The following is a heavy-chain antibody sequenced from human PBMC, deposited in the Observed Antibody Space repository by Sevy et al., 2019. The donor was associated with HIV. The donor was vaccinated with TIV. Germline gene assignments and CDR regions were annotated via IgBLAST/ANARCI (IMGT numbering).Heavy chain of an antibody. CDR3: ARSDYGDYVGWFDP. J-gene: IGHJ5*02. CDR1: GFTFSSSI. Sequence: GGSLRLSCAASGFTFSSSIINWVRQAPGKGLEWVPSISGTGSTIYSADSVKGRLTISRDNAKNSLYLQMHSLRDEDTAVYYCARSDYGDYVGWFDPWGQGTLVTVSS. D-gene: IGHD4-17*01. CDR2: ISGTGSTI. V-gene: IGHV3-48*02.